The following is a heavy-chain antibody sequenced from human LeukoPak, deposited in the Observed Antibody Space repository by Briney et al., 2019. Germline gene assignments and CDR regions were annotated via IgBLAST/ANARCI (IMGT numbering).Heavy chain of an antibody. CDR3: ARGVYLTKNFDY. V-gene: IGHV3-21*01. CDR1: GFTFSSYS. Sequence: GGSLRLSCAASGFTFSSYSMNWVRQAPGKGLEWVSSISSSSSYIYYADPVKGRFTISRGNAKNSLYLQMNSLRAEDTAVYYCARGVYLTKNFDYWGQGTLVTVSS. J-gene: IGHJ4*02. CDR2: ISSSSSYI. D-gene: IGHD4/OR15-4a*01.